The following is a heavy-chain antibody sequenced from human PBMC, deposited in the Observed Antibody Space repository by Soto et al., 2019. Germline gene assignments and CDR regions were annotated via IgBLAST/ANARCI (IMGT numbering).Heavy chain of an antibody. Sequence: QVQLVQSGAEVKKPGASVKVSCKAFGYTFTSYDITWVRQATGQGLEGMGWMHPNSGNTGYAQKVQSRVTMTRNNAISTAYMDLSSLRSEDTAVYYGARGMTPRYYYYSMDVWGQGTTVTVSS. V-gene: IGHV1-8*01. D-gene: IGHD2-15*01. J-gene: IGHJ6*02. CDR1: GYTFTSYD. CDR3: ARGMTPRYYYYSMDV. CDR2: MHPNSGNT.